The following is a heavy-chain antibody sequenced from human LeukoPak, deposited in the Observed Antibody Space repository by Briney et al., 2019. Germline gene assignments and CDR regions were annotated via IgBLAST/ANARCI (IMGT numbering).Heavy chain of an antibody. CDR2: ISYHGRDQ. J-gene: IGHJ4*02. D-gene: IGHD2-15*01. V-gene: IGHV3-30*03. Sequence: GGSLRLSCAASGFTFSDYYMSWIRQAPGKGLEWVAVISYHGRDQFYADSVKGRFTISRDSSKDTLYLQMNSLRTEDTAVYYCVRQDCSGGSCYLDYWGQGTLVTVSS. CDR1: GFTFSDYY. CDR3: VRQDCSGGSCYLDY.